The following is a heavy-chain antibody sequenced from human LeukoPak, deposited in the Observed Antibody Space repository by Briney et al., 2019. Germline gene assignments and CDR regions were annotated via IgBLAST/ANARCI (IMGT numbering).Heavy chain of an antibody. D-gene: IGHD6-13*01. CDR3: ARRGAAAAYGMDV. V-gene: IGHV4-61*05. CDR2: IYYSGST. CDR1: GGSISSSSYY. J-gene: IGHJ6*02. Sequence: RPSETLSLTCTVSGGSISSSSYYWGWIRQPPGKGLEWIGYIYYSGSTNYNPSLKSRVTISVDTSKNQFSLKLSSVTAADTAVYYCARRGAAAAYGMDVWGQGTTVTVSS.